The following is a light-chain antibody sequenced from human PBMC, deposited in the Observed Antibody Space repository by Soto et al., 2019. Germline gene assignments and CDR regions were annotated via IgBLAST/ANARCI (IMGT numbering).Light chain of an antibody. V-gene: IGKV1-5*03. CDR3: EDYSSSSGLT. CDR2: QAS. CDR1: QSISSW. Sequence: DIQMTQSPSTLSASVGDRVTITCRASQSISSWLAWYQQKPAKAPKLLIFQASSLKSGVPSRFSGSGSATEYTLTISSLQPDDFATYYCEDYSSSSGLTFGGGTKV. J-gene: IGKJ4*01.